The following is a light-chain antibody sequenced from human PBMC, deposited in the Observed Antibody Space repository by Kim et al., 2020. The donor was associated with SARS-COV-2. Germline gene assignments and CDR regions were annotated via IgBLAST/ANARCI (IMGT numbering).Light chain of an antibody. Sequence: QSALTQPPSASGSPGQSVTISCTGTSSDVGRYDYVSWYQQHPGKAPKLLVSEVTRRPSGVPDRFSGSKSGNTASLTVSGLQTEDEADYYCASYGGTNPLLSGGGTKVTVL. CDR1: SSDVGRYDY. CDR2: EVT. CDR3: ASYGGTNPLL. J-gene: IGLJ2*01. V-gene: IGLV2-8*01.